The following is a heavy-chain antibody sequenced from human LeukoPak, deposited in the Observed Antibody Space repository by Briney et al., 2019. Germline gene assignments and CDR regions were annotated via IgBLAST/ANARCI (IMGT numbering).Heavy chain of an antibody. J-gene: IGHJ4*02. CDR1: GFALSSYG. CDR2: SRRDGTYV. Sequence: QPGGSLRLSCAASGFALSSYGMSWVRQTPDKGLEWVAYSRRDGTYVNYADSVKGRFIISRDNSKNTLGLQMNSPRVEDTALYYCASGGPTRGTLASWGQGTLVPVSS. V-gene: IGHV3-30*02. D-gene: IGHD1-26*01. CDR3: ASGGPTRGTLAS.